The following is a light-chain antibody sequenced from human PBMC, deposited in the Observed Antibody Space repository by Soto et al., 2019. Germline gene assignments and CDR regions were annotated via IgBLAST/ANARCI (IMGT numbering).Light chain of an antibody. CDR3: QQYNAWPRT. Sequence: EILMTQSPVTLAVSPGERATLSCRASQSVSSNLAWYQQKPGQAPRLLIFDASTRATGIPARFSGSGSGTEFTLTITSLQSEDFELYYCQQYNAWPRTFGQGTKVDIK. J-gene: IGKJ1*01. CDR1: QSVSSN. V-gene: IGKV3-15*01. CDR2: DAS.